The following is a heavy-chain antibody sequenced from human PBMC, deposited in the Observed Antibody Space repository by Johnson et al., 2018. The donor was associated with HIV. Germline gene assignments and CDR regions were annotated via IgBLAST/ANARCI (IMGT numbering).Heavy chain of an antibody. Sequence: VQLVESGGGVVQPGRSLRLSCAASGFTFSSYAMSWVRQAPGKGLEWVSAISGSGGSTYYADSVKGRFTISRDNAKNSLYLQMNSLRAEDTAVYYCARERGISGGFDCWGQGTRVSVSS. J-gene: IGHJ3*01. CDR3: ARERGISGGFDC. D-gene: IGHD2-15*01. CDR1: GFTFSSYA. V-gene: IGHV3-23*04. CDR2: ISGSGGST.